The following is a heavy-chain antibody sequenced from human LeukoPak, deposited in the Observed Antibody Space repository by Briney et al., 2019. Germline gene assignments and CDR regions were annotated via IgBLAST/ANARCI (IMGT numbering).Heavy chain of an antibody. Sequence: GASVKVSRKASGGTFSSYAISWVRQAPGQGLEWMGGIIPIFGTANYAQKFQGRVTITADESTSTAYMELSSLRSEDTAVYYCARCHDSSGYESYTFDYWGQGTLVTVSS. CDR3: ARCHDSSGYESYTFDY. V-gene: IGHV1-69*13. J-gene: IGHJ4*02. CDR1: GGTFSSYA. CDR2: IIPIFGTA. D-gene: IGHD3-22*01.